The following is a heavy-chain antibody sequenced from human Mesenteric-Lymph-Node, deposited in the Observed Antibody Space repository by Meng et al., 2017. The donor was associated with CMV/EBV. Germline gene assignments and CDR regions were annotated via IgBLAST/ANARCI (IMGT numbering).Heavy chain of an antibody. CDR2: VNHSGST. CDR3: ARVKMVRWIQFGHYYFDY. Sequence: GSLRLSCAAYGGPFSGYYWSWIRQPPGKGLEWYGEVNHSGSTNYNPSLKSRVTISIDTSKNQYSLKLSTVTAADTAVYYCARVKMVRWIQFGHYYFDYWGQGTLVTVSS. D-gene: IGHD5-24*01. CDR1: GGPFSGYY. J-gene: IGHJ4*02. V-gene: IGHV4-34*01.